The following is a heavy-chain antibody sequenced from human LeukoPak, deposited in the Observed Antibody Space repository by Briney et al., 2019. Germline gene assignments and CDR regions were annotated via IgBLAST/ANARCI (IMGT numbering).Heavy chain of an antibody. CDR2: LNWNGGSR. J-gene: IGHJ4*02. V-gene: IGHV3-20*04. CDR1: GFTFDDYG. Sequence: GGSLRLSCAASGFTFDDYGMSWVRQAPGKGLEWVAGLNWNGGSRIYADSVKGRFTISRDNAKESLYLQMNSLRAEDTALYYCARAYYYDSSGYGNWGQGTLVTVSS. D-gene: IGHD3-22*01. CDR3: ARAYYYDSSGYGN.